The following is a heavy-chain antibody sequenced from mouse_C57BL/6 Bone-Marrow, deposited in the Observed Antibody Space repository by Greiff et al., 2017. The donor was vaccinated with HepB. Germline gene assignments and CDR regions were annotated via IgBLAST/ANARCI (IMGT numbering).Heavy chain of an antibody. Sequence: VQLQQSGAELVRPGASVTLSCKASGYTFTDYEMHWVKQTPVHGLEWIGAIDPETGGTAYNQKFKGKAILTADKSSSTAYMELRSLTSEVSAVYYCTRWGYSGAMDYWGQGTSVTVSS. V-gene: IGHV1-15*01. J-gene: IGHJ4*01. D-gene: IGHD3-1*01. CDR3: TRWGYSGAMDY. CDR1: GYTFTDYE. CDR2: IDPETGGT.